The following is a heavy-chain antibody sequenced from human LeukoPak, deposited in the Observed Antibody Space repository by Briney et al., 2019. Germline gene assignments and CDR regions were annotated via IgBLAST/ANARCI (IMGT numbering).Heavy chain of an antibody. CDR2: IYTSGST. CDR3: AGDFWDDSLWKRLVY. V-gene: IGHV4-4*07. D-gene: IGHD1-1*01. Sequence: PSETLSLTCTVSGGSISSYYWSWIRQPAGKGLEWIGRIYTSGSTNYNPSLKSRVTMSVDTSKNQFSLQLKSVTPEDTAVYFCAGDFWDDSLWKRLVYWGQGTLVTVSS. CDR1: GGSISSYY. J-gene: IGHJ4*02.